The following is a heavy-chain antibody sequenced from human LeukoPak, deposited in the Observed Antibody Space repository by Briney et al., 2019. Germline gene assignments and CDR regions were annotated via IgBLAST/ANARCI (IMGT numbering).Heavy chain of an antibody. CDR3: ARDRGTWNDDGFDY. J-gene: IGHJ4*02. D-gene: IGHD1-1*01. Sequence: SETLSLTCSVSGYSISSGFYWGWIRQPPGKGLEWIGSIFHSGSTYYNPSLKSRVTISVDASKNQFSLKLSSVTAADTAVYYCARDRGTWNDDGFDYWGQGTLVTVSS. V-gene: IGHV4-38-2*02. CDR2: IFHSGST. CDR1: GYSISSGFY.